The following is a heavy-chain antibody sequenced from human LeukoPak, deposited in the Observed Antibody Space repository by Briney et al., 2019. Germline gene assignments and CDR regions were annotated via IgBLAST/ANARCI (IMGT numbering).Heavy chain of an antibody. J-gene: IGHJ4*02. V-gene: IGHV3-15*01. CDR3: TTIWSSPAGVC. CDR1: GFTFSNAW. Sequence: GGSLRLSCAASGFTFSNAWMSWVRQAPGKGLEWVGRIKSETDGGTTDYAAPVKGRFTISRDDSKNTLYLQMNSLKTEDTAVYYCTTIWSSPAGVCWGQGTLVTVSS. CDR2: IKSETDGGTT. D-gene: IGHD6-6*01.